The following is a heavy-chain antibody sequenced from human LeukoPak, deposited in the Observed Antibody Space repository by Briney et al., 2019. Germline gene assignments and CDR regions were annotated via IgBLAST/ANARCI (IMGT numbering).Heavy chain of an antibody. CDR1: GFTFSSYA. V-gene: IGHV3-23*01. CDR2: ISGSGGST. CDR3: AKDPEWERQPYYFDY. Sequence: TGGSLRLSCAASGFTFSSYAMSWVRQAPGKGLEWVSAISGSGGSTYYADSVKGRFTISRDNSKNTLYLQMNSLRAEDTAVYYCAKDPEWERQPYYFDYWGQGTLVTVSS. J-gene: IGHJ4*02. D-gene: IGHD1-26*01.